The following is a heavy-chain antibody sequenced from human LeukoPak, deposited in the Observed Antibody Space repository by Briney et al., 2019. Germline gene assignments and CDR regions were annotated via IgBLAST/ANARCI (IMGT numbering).Heavy chain of an antibody. CDR3: ARGVLIGNWFDP. Sequence: KPSETLSLTCAVYGGSFSGYYWSWIRQPPGKGLEWIGEINHSGSTNYNPSLKSRVTISVDTSKNQFSPKLSSVTAADTAVYYCARGVLIGNWFDPWGQGTLVTVSS. CDR2: INHSGST. V-gene: IGHV4-34*01. J-gene: IGHJ5*02. D-gene: IGHD2-8*01. CDR1: GGSFSGYY.